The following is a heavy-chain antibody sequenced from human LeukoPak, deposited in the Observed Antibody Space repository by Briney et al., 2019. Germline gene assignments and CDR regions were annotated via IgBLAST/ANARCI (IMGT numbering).Heavy chain of an antibody. D-gene: IGHD2-2*01. CDR1: GGSISSGGYY. CDR3: ARGHRVVVPAAMRYYYGMDV. CDR2: IYYSGST. J-gene: IGHJ6*02. V-gene: IGHV4-31*03. Sequence: SQTLSLTCTVSGGSISSGGYYWSWIRQHPGKGLEWIGYIYYSGSTYYNPSLKSRVTISVDTSKNQFSLKLSSVTAADTAVYYCARGHRVVVPAAMRYYYGMDVWGQGTTVTVSS.